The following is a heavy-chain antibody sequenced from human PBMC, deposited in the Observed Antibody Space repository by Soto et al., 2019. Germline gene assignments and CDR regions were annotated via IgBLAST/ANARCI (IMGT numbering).Heavy chain of an antibody. CDR2: IYPGDSDT. J-gene: IGHJ4*02. CDR1: GYSFTTHW. V-gene: IGHV5-51*01. CDR3: ARLPDGAWYTSSSEHFFDF. D-gene: IGHD6-6*01. Sequence: PVESLKISCKGSGYSFTTHWIGWVRQMPGKGLEWMGIIYPGDSDTRYSPSLQGQVTITADKSIRTAYLQWSSLKASDTAMYYCARLPDGAWYTSSSEHFFDFWGQGTLVTVSS.